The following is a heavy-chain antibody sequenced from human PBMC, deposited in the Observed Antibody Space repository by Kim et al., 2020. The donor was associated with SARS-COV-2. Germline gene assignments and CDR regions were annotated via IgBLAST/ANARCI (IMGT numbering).Heavy chain of an antibody. D-gene: IGHD6-19*01. CDR1: GDTFIKYW. CDR3: ARFVGASSGWLDC. CDR2: IYPDDSDT. V-gene: IGHV5-51*01. Sequence: GESLKISCKGSGDTFIKYWIGWVRQKPGKGLEWMGIIYPDDSDTRYSPSFEGQVTISADKSITTAYLQWSSLKASDTATYYCARFVGASSGWLDCWGQGTLVTVSP. J-gene: IGHJ4*02.